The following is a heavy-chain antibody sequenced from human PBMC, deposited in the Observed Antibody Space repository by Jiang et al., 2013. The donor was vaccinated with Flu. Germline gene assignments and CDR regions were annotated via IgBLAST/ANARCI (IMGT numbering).Heavy chain of an antibody. CDR2: IYYSGSA. CDR1: GGSITSDTHY. Sequence: GLVKPSETLSLTCSVSGGSITSDTHYWGWIRQPPGKRLEWIGGIYYSGSAYYSPSLSTRVAMSVDTSKNQLSLKLSSVTAVDTAIYYCARAQKYSGFELPYFDYWGQGILVTVSP. CDR3: ARAQKYSGFELPYFDY. D-gene: IGHD1-26*01. V-gene: IGHV4-39*07. J-gene: IGHJ4*02.